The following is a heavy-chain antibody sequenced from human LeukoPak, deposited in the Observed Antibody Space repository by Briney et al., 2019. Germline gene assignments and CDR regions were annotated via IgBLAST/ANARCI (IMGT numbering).Heavy chain of an antibody. V-gene: IGHV3-23*01. Sequence: GGSLRLSCAASGFSFSSYAMTWVRQAPGKGLEWVSCISSSGVNTYLADSVQGRFTISRDNSKNTLYLQMNTLRVEDTAVYFCAKFTYTSSSRAFDYWGQGTLVTVSS. CDR1: GFSFSSYA. CDR2: ISSSGVNT. D-gene: IGHD6-6*01. CDR3: AKFTYTSSSRAFDY. J-gene: IGHJ4*02.